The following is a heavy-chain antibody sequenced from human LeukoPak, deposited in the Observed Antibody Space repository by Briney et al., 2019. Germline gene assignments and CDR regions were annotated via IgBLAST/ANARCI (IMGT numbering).Heavy chain of an antibody. CDR3: ASATWHLSVGGYSDY. J-gene: IGHJ4*02. D-gene: IGHD3-10*01. CDR2: INHSGST. CDR1: GGSISSSSYY. V-gene: IGHV4-39*07. Sequence: SETLSLTCTVSGGSISSSSYYWSWIRQPPGKGLEWIGEINHSGSTNYNPSLKSRVTISVDTSKNQFSLKLSSVTAADTAVYYCASATWHLSVGGYSDYWGQGTLVTVSS.